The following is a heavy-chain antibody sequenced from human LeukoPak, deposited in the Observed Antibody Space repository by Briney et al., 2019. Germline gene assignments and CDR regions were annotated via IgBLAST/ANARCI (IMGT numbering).Heavy chain of an antibody. D-gene: IGHD5-24*01. J-gene: IGHJ4*02. V-gene: IGHV4-59*04. CDR3: VGEMATVSFDY. CDR1: GGSISSYY. CDR2: IYYSGST. Sequence: SETLSLTCTVSGGSISSYYWSWIRQPPGKGLEWIGYIYYSGSTYYNPSLKSRVTISVDTSKNQFSLKLSSVTAADTAVYYCVGEMATVSFDYWGQGTLVTVSS.